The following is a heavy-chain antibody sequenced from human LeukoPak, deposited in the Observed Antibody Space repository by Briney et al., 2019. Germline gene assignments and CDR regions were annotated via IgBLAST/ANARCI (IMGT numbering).Heavy chain of an antibody. J-gene: IGHJ6*02. CDR1: GFTFSSYG. D-gene: IGHD2-21*01. Sequence: GGSLRLSCAASGFTFSSYGMHWVRQAPGKGLEGVAVISYDGSNKYYADSVKVRFTISRDNSKNTLYLQMNSLRAEATAVYYCAKDRVRSPTTYSSGDMGYYYYGMDVWGQGTTVTVSS. CDR2: ISYDGSNK. V-gene: IGHV3-30*18. CDR3: AKDRVRSPTTYSSGDMGYYYYGMDV.